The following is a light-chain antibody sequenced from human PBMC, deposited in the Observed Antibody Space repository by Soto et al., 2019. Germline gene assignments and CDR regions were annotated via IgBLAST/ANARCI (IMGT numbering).Light chain of an antibody. CDR1: QGISSY. CDR3: QQYYSYLLT. CDR2: AAS. Sequence: AIRMTQSPSSLSASTGARVTITCRASQGISSYLAWYQQKPGKAPKLLIYAASTLQSGVPSRFSGSGSGTDFTLTISCLQSEDFATYYCQQYYSYLLTFGQGTKVDIK. V-gene: IGKV1-8*01. J-gene: IGKJ1*01.